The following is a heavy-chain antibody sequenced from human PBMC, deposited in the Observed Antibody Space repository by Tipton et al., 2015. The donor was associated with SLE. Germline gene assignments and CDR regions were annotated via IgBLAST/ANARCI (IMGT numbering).Heavy chain of an antibody. CDR1: GGSISGYY. D-gene: IGHD3-3*01. J-gene: IGHJ4*02. CDR3: ARHKLGFSWPYFDS. CDR2: ISFSGLT. V-gene: IGHV4-59*08. Sequence: LRLSCTVSGGSISGYYWSWVRQPPGKGLEWIGYISFSGLTNYNPSVRSRVSTSMDTSKNQFSLQMSSVTAAGTALYYCARHKLGFSWPYFDSWGQGTLVTVSS.